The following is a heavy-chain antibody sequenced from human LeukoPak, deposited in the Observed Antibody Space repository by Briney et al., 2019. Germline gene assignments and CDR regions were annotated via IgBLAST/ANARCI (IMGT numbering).Heavy chain of an antibody. D-gene: IGHD3-10*01. CDR2: ISYDGSNK. V-gene: IGHV3-30-3*01. J-gene: IGHJ3*02. CDR1: GFTFSSYA. Sequence: GGSLRLSCAASGFTFSSYAMHWVRQAPGKGMEWVAVISYDGSNKYYADSVKGRFTISRDNSKNTLYLQMNSLRAEDTAVYYCARGESRRGAFDIWGQGTMVTVSS. CDR3: ARGESRRGAFDI.